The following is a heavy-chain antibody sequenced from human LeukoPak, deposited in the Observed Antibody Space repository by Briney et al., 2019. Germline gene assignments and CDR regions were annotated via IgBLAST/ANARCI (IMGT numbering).Heavy chain of an antibody. Sequence: PGGSLRLSCAASGFIFSSYAMSWLRQAPGKGLEWVSAISGGGDNTYYPASVKGRFTTTRDNSKNTLYLQMNSLRAEDTALYYCATPRSSYYYYGMDVWGQGTTVIVSS. J-gene: IGHJ6*02. CDR2: ISGGGDNT. V-gene: IGHV3-23*01. CDR3: ATPRSSYYYYGMDV. CDR1: GFIFSSYA.